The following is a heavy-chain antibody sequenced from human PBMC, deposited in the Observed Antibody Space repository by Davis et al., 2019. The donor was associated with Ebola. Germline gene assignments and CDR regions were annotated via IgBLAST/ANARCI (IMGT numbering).Heavy chain of an antibody. Sequence: PSETLSLTCAVSGGSISSSNWWSWVRQPPGKGPEWIGEIYHSGSTNYNPSLKSRVTISVDTSKNQFSLKLSSVTAADTAVYYCARGPGLASSWRYYFDYWGQGTLVTVSS. J-gene: IGHJ4*02. CDR1: GGSISSSNW. V-gene: IGHV4-4*02. CDR2: IYHSGST. D-gene: IGHD6-13*01. CDR3: ARGPGLASSWRYYFDY.